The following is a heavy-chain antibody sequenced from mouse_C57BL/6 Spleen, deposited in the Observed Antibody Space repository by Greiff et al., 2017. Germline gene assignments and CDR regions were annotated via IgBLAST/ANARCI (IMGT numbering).Heavy chain of an antibody. J-gene: IGHJ3*01. CDR3: ARNGNFSLAWFAY. CDR1: GFTFSSYA. Sequence: EVKLMESGGGLVKPGGSLKLSCAASGFTFSSYAMSWVRQTPEKRLEWVATISDGGSYTYYPDNVKGRFTISRDNAKNNLYLQMSHLKSEDTAMYYCARNGNFSLAWFAYWGQGTLVTVSA. V-gene: IGHV5-4*03. CDR2: ISDGGSYT. D-gene: IGHD2-1*01.